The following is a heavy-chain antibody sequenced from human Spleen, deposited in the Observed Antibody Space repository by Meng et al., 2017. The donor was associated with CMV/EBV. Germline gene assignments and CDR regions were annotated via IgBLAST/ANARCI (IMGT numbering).Heavy chain of an antibody. V-gene: IGHV4-34*01. J-gene: IGHJ5*02. Sequence: SISGYYWTWIRQPPGKDLEWIGEINHSGSTNYNPSLKSRVTISGDTSKNQFSLNLRSVTAADTAVYYCARRGYCSSAGCQGGWFDPWGQGILVTVSS. D-gene: IGHD2-2*01. CDR3: ARRGYCSSAGCQGGWFDP. CDR1: SISGYY. CDR2: INHSGST.